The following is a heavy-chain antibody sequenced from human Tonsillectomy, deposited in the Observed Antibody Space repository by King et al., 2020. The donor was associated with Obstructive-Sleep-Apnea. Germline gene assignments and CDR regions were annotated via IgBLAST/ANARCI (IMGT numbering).Heavy chain of an antibody. Sequence: VQLVESGGGLVQPGGSLRLSCAASEFSVSDNYMSWFRQAPGKGLEWVSVIDSGGTPYYTDSVKGGFSISRDNSKKMLYLQMDSLRAEDTGVYYCARAYSRNYFYYGMDVWGQGATVTVSS. CDR1: EFSVSDNY. J-gene: IGHJ6*02. V-gene: IGHV3-66*01. CDR2: IDSGGTP. D-gene: IGHD1-26*01. CDR3: ARAYSRNYFYYGMDV.